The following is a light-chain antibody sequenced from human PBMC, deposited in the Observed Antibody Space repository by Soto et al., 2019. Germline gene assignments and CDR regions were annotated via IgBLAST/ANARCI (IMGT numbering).Light chain of an antibody. Sequence: QSALTQPPSASGSPGPSVTISCTGTSSDVGGYNYVSWYQQHPGKAPKLMIYEVSKRPSGVPDRFSGSKSGNTASLTVSGLQAEDEADYYCSSYAGSILYVFGTGTKLTVL. J-gene: IGLJ1*01. CDR1: SSDVGGYNY. CDR2: EVS. V-gene: IGLV2-8*01. CDR3: SSYAGSILYV.